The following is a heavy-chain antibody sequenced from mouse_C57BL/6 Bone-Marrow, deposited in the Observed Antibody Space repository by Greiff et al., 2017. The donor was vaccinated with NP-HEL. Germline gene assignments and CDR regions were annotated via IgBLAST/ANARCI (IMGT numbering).Heavy chain of an antibody. D-gene: IGHD2-3*01. CDR3: ARWLLRGY. J-gene: IGHJ2*01. Sequence: VKLVESGPELVKPGASVKLSCKASGYTFTSYDINWVKQRPGQGLEWIGWIYPRDGSTKYNEKLKGKATLTVDTSSSTAYMELHSLTSEDSAVYFCARWLLRGYWGQGTTLTVSS. V-gene: IGHV1-85*01. CDR1: GYTFTSYD. CDR2: IYPRDGST.